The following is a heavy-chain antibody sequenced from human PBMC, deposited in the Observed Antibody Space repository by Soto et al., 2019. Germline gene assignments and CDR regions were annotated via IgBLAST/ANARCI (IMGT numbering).Heavy chain of an antibody. Sequence: GESLKISCKGSGYSFTSYWISWVRQMPGKGLEWMGRVDPSDSYTNYSPSFQGHVTISADKSISTAYLQWSSLKASDTAMYYCARHRQWLVDYWGQGTLVTVSS. CDR1: GYSFTSYW. D-gene: IGHD6-19*01. CDR2: VDPSDSYT. V-gene: IGHV5-10-1*01. J-gene: IGHJ4*02. CDR3: ARHRQWLVDY.